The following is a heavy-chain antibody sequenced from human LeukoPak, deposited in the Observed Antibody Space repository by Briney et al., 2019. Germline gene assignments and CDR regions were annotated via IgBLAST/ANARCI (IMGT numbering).Heavy chain of an antibody. Sequence: ASVKVSCKASGYTFTAFYIHWVRHAPGQGGEWMVWINTNSGDTKYAQKFQDRVTMTRDKSINTAYLELSRLRSDDTAVFYCARVWNYSYFDYWGQGTLVTVSS. J-gene: IGHJ4*02. D-gene: IGHD1-7*01. V-gene: IGHV1-2*02. CDR1: GYTFTAFY. CDR2: INTNSGDT. CDR3: ARVWNYSYFDY.